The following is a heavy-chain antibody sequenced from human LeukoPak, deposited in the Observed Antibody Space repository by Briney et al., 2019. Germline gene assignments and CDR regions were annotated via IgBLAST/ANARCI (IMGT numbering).Heavy chain of an antibody. CDR3: ARDAGATAY. V-gene: IGHV4-59*13. CDR2: IHYSGST. D-gene: IGHD4/OR15-4a*01. J-gene: IGHJ4*02. CDR1: GVSISTDY. Sequence: SETLSLTCTVSGVSISTDYWSWVRQSPGKGLEWIGYIHYSGSTSYNPSLKSRVTISVDTSKNQFSLKLTSVTSADTAVYYCARDAGATAYWGQGALVTVSS.